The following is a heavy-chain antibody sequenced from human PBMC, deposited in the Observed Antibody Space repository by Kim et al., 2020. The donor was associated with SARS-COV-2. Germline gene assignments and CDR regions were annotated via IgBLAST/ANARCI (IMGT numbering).Heavy chain of an antibody. D-gene: IGHD6-13*01. CDR1: GGSISSYY. V-gene: IGHV4-59*13. CDR2: IYYSGST. CDR3: ARGDSSSWPPSYGMDV. Sequence: SETLSLTCTVSGGSISSYYWSWIRQPPGKGLEWIGYIYYSGSTNYNPSLKSRVTISVDTSKNQFSLKLSSVTAADTAVYYCARGDSSSWPPSYGMDVLG. J-gene: IGHJ6*02.